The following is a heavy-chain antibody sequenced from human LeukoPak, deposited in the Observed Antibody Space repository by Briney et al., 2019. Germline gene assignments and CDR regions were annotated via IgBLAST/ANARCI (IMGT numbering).Heavy chain of an antibody. V-gene: IGHV4-39*01. CDR2: IYYSGST. D-gene: IGHD2-2*02. J-gene: IGHJ1*01. CDR3: AGRYCSGSRCHTAGEYFQH. Sequence: SETLFLTCTVSGGSISSSSYYWGWIRQPPGKGLEWIGSIYYSGSTYYNPSLKSRVTISVDTSKNQFSLKLSSVTAADTAVYYCAGRYCSGSRCHTAGEYFQHWGQGSQVTVSS. CDR1: GGSISSSSYY.